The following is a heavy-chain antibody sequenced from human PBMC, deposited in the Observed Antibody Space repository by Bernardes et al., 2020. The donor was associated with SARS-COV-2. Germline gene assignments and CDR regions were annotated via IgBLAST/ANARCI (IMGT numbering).Heavy chain of an antibody. Sequence: ASVKVSCKASGYSFTSYGICWVRQAPGQGLEWMGWISPYSGNTNYAQRLRGRVTMTTDTFTNTAYMELRSLSSDDTAMYYWAKMGGRNYDDHGHDYEGKGTLVTDAS. CDR3: AKMGGRNYDDHGHDY. D-gene: IGHD4-17*01. CDR1: GYSFTSYG. V-gene: IGHV1-18*04. CDR2: ISPYSGNT. J-gene: IGHJ4*02.